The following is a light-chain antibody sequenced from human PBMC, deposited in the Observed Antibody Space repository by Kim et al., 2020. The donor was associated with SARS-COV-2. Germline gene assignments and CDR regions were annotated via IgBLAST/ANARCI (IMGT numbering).Light chain of an antibody. J-gene: IGKJ4*01. Sequence: ASVGTRITITCLATQGSSTWLARYKQKPGKAPKILISAASSLQSGVPSRFSGSGSGTDFALFISSLQPEYFAPFYCHQAKSFPQTFGGGTTVDIK. CDR1: QGSSTW. V-gene: IGKV1-12*01. CDR3: HQAKSFPQT. CDR2: AAS.